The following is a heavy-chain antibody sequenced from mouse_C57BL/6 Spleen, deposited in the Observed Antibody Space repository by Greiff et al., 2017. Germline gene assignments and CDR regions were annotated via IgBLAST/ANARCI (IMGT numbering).Heavy chain of an antibody. CDR2: ISSGSSTI. CDR1: GFTFSDYG. J-gene: IGHJ4*01. V-gene: IGHV5-17*01. D-gene: IGHD1-1*01. Sequence: EVKLMASGGGLVKPGGSLKLSCAASGFTFSDYGMHWVRQAPEKGLEWVAYISSGSSTIYYADTVKGRFTISRDNAKNTLFLQMTSLRSEDTAMYYCARNGSYYYAMDYWGQGTSVTVSS. CDR3: ARNGSYYYAMDY.